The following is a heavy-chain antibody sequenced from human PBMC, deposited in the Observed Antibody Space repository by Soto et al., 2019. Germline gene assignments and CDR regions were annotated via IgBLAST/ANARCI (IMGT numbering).Heavy chain of an antibody. J-gene: IGHJ4*02. CDR1: GGSMSGYY. V-gene: IGHV4-59*01. Sequence: SETLSLTCRVSGGSMSGYYLSWIRQAPGKGLEWIGYVYYTGSTNYNPSLQSRVTISVDTSNKQFSLSLRLVTAADTAVYFCARSIAVPSSHIDHWGQGIRVTVYS. CDR2: VYYTGST. CDR3: ARSIAVPSSHIDH. D-gene: IGHD6-6*01.